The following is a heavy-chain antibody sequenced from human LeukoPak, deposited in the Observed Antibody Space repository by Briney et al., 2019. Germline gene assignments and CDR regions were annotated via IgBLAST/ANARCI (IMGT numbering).Heavy chain of an antibody. V-gene: IGHV3-7*01. CDR2: IKQDGSEN. Sequence: GGSLRLSCAASGFTFSSYWMSWVRQAPGKRLEWVANIKQDGSENDYVDSVKGRFTISRDNAKNSLYLQMNSLRVEDTAVYYCGRHGGAFEMWGQGTMVTVSS. CDR1: GFTFSSYW. CDR3: GRHGGAFEM. J-gene: IGHJ3*02.